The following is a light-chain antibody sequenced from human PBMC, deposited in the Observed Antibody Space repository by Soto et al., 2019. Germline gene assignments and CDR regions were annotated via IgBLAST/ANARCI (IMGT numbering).Light chain of an antibody. CDR1: SSDVGSYNL. V-gene: IGLV2-23*02. CDR3: SSYPGSNPSG. J-gene: IGLJ1*01. Sequence: QSALTQPASVSGSPGQSITISCTGTSSDVGSYNLVSWYQQHPGKAPKLMIYEVSKRPSGVPDRFSGSKSGNTASLTVSGLQAEDEADYCCSSYPGSNPSGFGTGTKVTVL. CDR2: EVS.